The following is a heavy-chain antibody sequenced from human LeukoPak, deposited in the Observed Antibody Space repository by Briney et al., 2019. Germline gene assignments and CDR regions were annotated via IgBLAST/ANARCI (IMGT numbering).Heavy chain of an antibody. CDR1: GFTFDDYA. CDR3: ARQTLGIFDY. V-gene: IGHV3-9*01. Sequence: PGRSLRLSCAASGFTFDDYAMHWVRQAPGKGLEWVSGISWNSGSIGYADSVKGRFTISRDNAKNSLYLQMNSLRAEDTALYYCARQTLGIFDYWGQGTLVTVSS. J-gene: IGHJ4*02. CDR2: ISWNSGSI.